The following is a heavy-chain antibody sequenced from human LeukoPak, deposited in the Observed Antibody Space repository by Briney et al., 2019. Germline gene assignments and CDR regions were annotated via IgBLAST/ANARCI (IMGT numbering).Heavy chain of an antibody. Sequence: GGSLRLSCAASGFTFDDHGMSWVRQAPGKGLEWVSTVNWNDGSTAYADSVKGRFTISRDNAKNSLYPQMYSLRAEDTAVYYCARGFELITFGGAIGKLNWFDSWGQGTLVTVSS. CDR1: GFTFDDHG. CDR3: ARGFELITFGGAIGKLNWFDS. D-gene: IGHD3-16*02. J-gene: IGHJ5*01. CDR2: VNWNDGST. V-gene: IGHV3-20*04.